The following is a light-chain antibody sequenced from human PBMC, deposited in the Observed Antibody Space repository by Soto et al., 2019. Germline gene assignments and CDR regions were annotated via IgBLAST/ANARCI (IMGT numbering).Light chain of an antibody. CDR2: NDD. CDR3: AVWDDSLNGQVL. J-gene: IGLJ2*01. V-gene: IGLV1-44*01. CDR1: TSNIGSKL. Sequence: QSVLTQPPSASGTPGQKVTISCSGSTSNIGSKLVTWYQQLPGTAPKLLIHNDDQRPSGVPDRFSASKSGTSASLAISGLHSGDEADYCAVWDDSLNGQVLFGGGTKLTVL.